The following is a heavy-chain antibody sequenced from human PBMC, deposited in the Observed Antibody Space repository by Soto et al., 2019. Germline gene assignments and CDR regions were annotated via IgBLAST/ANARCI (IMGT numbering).Heavy chain of an antibody. Sequence: QLQLQESGPGLVKPSETLSLTCTVSGGSISSSSYYWGWIRQPPEKGLEWIGSIYHSGSTYYNPSLKSRVAISIDTSKNQFSLKLSSVTAADTAVYYCASPKIAFYNWFDPWGQGTLVTVSS. CDR3: ASPKIAFYNWFDP. V-gene: IGHV4-39*01. CDR1: GGSISSSSYY. J-gene: IGHJ5*02. CDR2: IYHSGST. D-gene: IGHD3-3*02.